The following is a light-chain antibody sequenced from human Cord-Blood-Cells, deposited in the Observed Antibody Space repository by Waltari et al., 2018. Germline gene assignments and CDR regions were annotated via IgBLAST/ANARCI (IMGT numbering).Light chain of an antibody. CDR3: QQSYSTPRT. Sequence: DIQMTQSPSSLSASVGDRVTLTCRASQSISSYLNWYQQKPGKAPKLLIYAASSLQSGVPSRFSGNGSGTDFTLTISSLQPEDFATYYCQQSYSTPRTFGQGTKLEIK. CDR1: QSISSY. CDR2: AAS. V-gene: IGKV1-39*01. J-gene: IGKJ2*01.